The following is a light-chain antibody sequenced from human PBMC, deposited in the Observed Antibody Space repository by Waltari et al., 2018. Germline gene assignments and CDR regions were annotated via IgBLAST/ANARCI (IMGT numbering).Light chain of an antibody. CDR3: MQGTHWPYT. CDR1: QSLVHSDGNTH. J-gene: IGKJ2*01. Sequence: TQSPLSLPVTLGQAASISCKSSQSLVHSDGNTHLNWFQQRPGQSPRRLIYRVSKRDSGVPDRFSGSGSGTDFTLKISRVEAEDVGIYYCMQGTHWPYTFGQGTKLDIK. V-gene: IGKV2-30*02. CDR2: RVS.